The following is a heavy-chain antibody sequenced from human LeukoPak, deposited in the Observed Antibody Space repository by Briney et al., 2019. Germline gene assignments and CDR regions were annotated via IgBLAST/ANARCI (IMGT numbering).Heavy chain of an antibody. CDR3: AKDQQWLVLGGAFDI. D-gene: IGHD6-19*01. V-gene: IGHV3-23*01. CDR1: GFTFSSYG. Sequence: GGSLRLSCAASGFTFSSYGMSWVRQAPGKGLEWVSAISGSGGSTNYADSVKGRFTISRDNSKNTLYLQMNSLRAEDTAVYYCAKDQQWLVLGGAFDIWGQGTMVTVSS. CDR2: ISGSGGST. J-gene: IGHJ3*02.